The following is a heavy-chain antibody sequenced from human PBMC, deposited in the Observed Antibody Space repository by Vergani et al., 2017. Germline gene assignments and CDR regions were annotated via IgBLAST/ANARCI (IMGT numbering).Heavy chain of an antibody. D-gene: IGHD3-9*01. Sequence: QVQLQESGPGLVKPSETLSLTCAVSGFSIDNGYYWDWIRQPPGKGLEWIGSIYRTGRTNFNPSLKSRVTISVDTSNNHFSLRLNSLTAADTAVYYCARRSGIVYDIFSGTQYFFYFWGQGTLVTVSS. CDR2: IYRTGRT. V-gene: IGHV4-38-2*01. CDR1: GFSIDNGYY. J-gene: IGHJ4*02. CDR3: ARRSGIVYDIFSGTQYFFYF.